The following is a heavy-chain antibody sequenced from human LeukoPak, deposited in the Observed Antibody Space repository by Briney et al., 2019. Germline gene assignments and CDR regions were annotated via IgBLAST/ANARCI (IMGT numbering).Heavy chain of an antibody. V-gene: IGHV3-30-3*01. D-gene: IGHD4-17*01. J-gene: IGHJ4*02. CDR2: ISYDGSNK. Sequence: GRSLRLSCAASGFTFSSYAMHWVRQAPGKGLEWVAVISYDGSNKYYADSVRGRFTISRDDAKNSLYLQMNSLRDEDTAVYYCATDSHYAFDFWGLGTLVTVSS. CDR3: ATDSHYAFDF. CDR1: GFTFSSYA.